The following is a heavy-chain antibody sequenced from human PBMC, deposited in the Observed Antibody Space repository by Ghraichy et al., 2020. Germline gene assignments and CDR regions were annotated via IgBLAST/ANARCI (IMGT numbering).Heavy chain of an antibody. J-gene: IGHJ4*02. Sequence: ASVKVSSKASGYIFTDFYIHWVRQAPGQGLEWMGWINPNGGVTNSAQRFQGRVTMTRDTSISTAYMELSGLRSDDTALYYCARDGMRTTPGDYWGQGTLITVSS. D-gene: IGHD1-14*01. CDR3: ARDGMRTTPGDY. V-gene: IGHV1-2*02. CDR1: GYIFTDFY. CDR2: INPNGGVT.